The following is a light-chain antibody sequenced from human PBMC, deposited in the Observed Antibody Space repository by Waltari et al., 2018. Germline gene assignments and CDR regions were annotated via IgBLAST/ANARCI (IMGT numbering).Light chain of an antibody. CDR3: SSYAGSKTYV. CDR1: SSDVGAYNY. J-gene: IGLJ1*01. V-gene: IGLV2-8*01. Sequence: QSALTQPPSASGPPGQSVAISCTGTSSDVGAYNYVSWYQQHPGKAPTLMIYEVSKRPSGVPDRFSGSKSGNTASLTVSGLQAEDEADYYCSSYAGSKTYVFGTGTKVTVL. CDR2: EVS.